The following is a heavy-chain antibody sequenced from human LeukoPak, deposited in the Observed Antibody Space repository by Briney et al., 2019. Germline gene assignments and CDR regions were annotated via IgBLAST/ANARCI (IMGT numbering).Heavy chain of an antibody. CDR2: ISGSGGST. CDR1: GFTFSSYA. V-gene: IGHV3-23*01. D-gene: IGHD3-22*01. CDR3: AKDRENYYDSSGYYYFDY. J-gene: IGHJ4*02. Sequence: PGGSLRLSCAASGFTFSSYAMSWVRQAPGKGLEWVSAISGSGGSTYYADSVKGRFTISRDNSKNTLYLQMNSLRAEDTAVYYCAKDRENYYDSSGYYYFDYWGQGTLVTVSS.